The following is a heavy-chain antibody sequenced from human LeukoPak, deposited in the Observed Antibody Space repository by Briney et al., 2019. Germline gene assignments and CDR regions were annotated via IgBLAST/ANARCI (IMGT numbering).Heavy chain of an antibody. CDR2: ISWNSGSI. CDR3: AKDGVPAAIAEYFQH. D-gene: IGHD2-2*01. V-gene: IGHV3-9*01. Sequence: GGSLRLSCAASGFTFDDYAMHWVRQAPGKGLEWVSGISWNSGSIGYADSVKGRFTISRDNAKNSLYLQMNSLRAEDAAVYYCAKDGVPAAIAEYFQHWGQGTLVTVSS. CDR1: GFTFDDYA. J-gene: IGHJ1*01.